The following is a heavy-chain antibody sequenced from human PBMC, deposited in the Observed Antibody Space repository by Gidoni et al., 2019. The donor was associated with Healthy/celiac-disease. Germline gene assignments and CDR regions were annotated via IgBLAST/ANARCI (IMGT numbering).Heavy chain of an antibody. J-gene: IGHJ4*02. V-gene: IGHV3-49*03. CDR3: TRGAQPGYIVVVPAAIYLFDY. Sequence: EVQLVESGGGLVQPGRSLRLSCTASGFTFGDYAMSWFRQAPGKGLEWVGFIRSKAYGGTTEYAASVKGRFTISRDDSKSIAYLQMNSLKTEDTAVYYCTRGAQPGYIVVVPAAIYLFDYWGQGTLVTVSS. D-gene: IGHD2-2*01. CDR1: GFTFGDYA. CDR2: IRSKAYGGTT.